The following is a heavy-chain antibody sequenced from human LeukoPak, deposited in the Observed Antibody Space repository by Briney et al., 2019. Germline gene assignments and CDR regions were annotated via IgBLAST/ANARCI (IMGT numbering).Heavy chain of an antibody. Sequence: GGSLRLSCAASGFTFDDYAMHWVRQAPGKGLEWVSGISWNSGSIGYADSVKGRFTISRDNAKNSLYLQMNSLRAEDTALYYCARGNDVDTAMAFDYWGQGTLVTVSS. V-gene: IGHV3-9*01. CDR1: GFTFDDYA. CDR2: ISWNSGSI. CDR3: ARGNDVDTAMAFDY. J-gene: IGHJ4*02. D-gene: IGHD5-18*01.